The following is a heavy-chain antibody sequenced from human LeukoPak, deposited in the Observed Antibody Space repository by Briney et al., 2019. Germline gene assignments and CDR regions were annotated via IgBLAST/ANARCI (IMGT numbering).Heavy chain of an antibody. V-gene: IGHV4-34*01. CDR1: GGSFSGYY. D-gene: IGHD3-10*01. CDR3: ARGEPGITMVRNQP. J-gene: IGHJ5*02. CDR2: INHSGST. Sequence: SSETLSLTCAVYGGSFSGYYWSWIRQSPGKALQWIGEINHSGSTNYNPSLKSRVTISVDTSKNQFSLKLSSVTAADTAVYYCARGEPGITMVRNQPWGQGTLVTVSS.